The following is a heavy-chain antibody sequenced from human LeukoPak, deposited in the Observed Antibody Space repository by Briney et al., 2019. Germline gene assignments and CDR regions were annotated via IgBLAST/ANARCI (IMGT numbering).Heavy chain of an antibody. V-gene: IGHV4-59*01. CDR3: AREPDYDFWSGPDYGMDV. CDR1: GGSISSYY. Sequence: SETLSLTCTVSGGSISSYYWSWIRQPPGKGLEWIGYIYYSGSTNYNPSLKSRVTISVDTSKNQFSLKLSSVTAVDTAVYYCAREPDYDFWSGPDYGMDVWGQGTTVTVSS. CDR2: IYYSGST. D-gene: IGHD3-3*01. J-gene: IGHJ6*02.